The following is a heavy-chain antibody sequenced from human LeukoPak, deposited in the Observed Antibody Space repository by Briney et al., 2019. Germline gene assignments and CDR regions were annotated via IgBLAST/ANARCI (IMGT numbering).Heavy chain of an antibody. CDR3: ARDLHGGGVGAA. D-gene: IGHD1-26*01. CDR2: IIPNSGGT. V-gene: IGHV1-2*06. J-gene: IGHJ4*02. CDR1: GYTFTGYY. Sequence: GASVEVSCKASGYTFTGYYMHWVRQAPGQGLEWMGRIIPNSGGTNYAQKFQGRVTMTRDTSISTAYMELSSLRSEDTAVCYCARDLHGGGVGAAWGQGTLVSVSS.